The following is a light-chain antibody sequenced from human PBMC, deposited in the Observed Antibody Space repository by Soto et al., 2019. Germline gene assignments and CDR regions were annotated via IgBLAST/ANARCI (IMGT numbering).Light chain of an antibody. CDR3: SSYTSSSTV. CDR2: EVS. CDR1: NSDVGGYNY. Sequence: QSVLTQPASVSGTPGQSITISCTGSNSDVGGYNYVSWYQQHPGKAPKLMIYEVSNRPSGVSNRFSGSKSGNTASLTISGLQAEDEADYYCSSYTSSSTVFGPGTKVTVL. V-gene: IGLV2-14*01. J-gene: IGLJ1*01.